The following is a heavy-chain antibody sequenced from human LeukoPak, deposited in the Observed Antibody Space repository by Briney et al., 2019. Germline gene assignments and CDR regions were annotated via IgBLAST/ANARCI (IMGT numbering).Heavy chain of an antibody. CDR2: ISSSSSTI. V-gene: IGHV3-48*01. D-gene: IGHD2-15*01. CDR1: GFTFSSYS. Sequence: GGSLRLSCAASGFTFSSYSMNWVRQAPGKGLEWVSYISSSSSTIYYADSVKGRFTISTDNSKNTLYLQMNSLRAEDTAVYYCAKARGYCSGGSCSPDRWGQGTRVTVSS. J-gene: IGHJ5*02. CDR3: AKARGYCSGGSCSPDR.